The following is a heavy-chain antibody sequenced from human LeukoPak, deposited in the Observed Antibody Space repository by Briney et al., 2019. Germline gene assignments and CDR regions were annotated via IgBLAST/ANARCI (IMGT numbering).Heavy chain of an antibody. CDR1: GYTFTGYY. CDR3: ARARGYRGNDLVDV. CDR2: INPNSGGT. D-gene: IGHD5-12*01. J-gene: IGHJ6*02. Sequence: ASVKVSCKASGYTFTGYYMHWVRQAPGQGLEWMGWINPNSGGTSYAQKFQGSVTMTRDTSISAAYMELRSLRSDDTAVYYCARARGYRGNDLVDVWGQGTTVTVSS. V-gene: IGHV1-2*02.